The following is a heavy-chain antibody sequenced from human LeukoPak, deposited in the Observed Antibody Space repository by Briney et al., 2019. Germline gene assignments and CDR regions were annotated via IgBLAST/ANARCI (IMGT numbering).Heavy chain of an antibody. D-gene: IGHD3-22*01. V-gene: IGHV3-53*01. CDR1: GFAVSSNY. J-gene: IGHJ4*02. Sequence: GGSLRLSCAASGFAVSSNYMSWVRQAPGKGLEWVSVIYSGGSTYYADSVKGRFTISRDNSKNTLYLQMNSLRAEDTAVYYCARDSAEDYYDSSGYYYAWGQGTLVTVSS. CDR2: IYSGGST. CDR3: ARDSAEDYYDSSGYYYA.